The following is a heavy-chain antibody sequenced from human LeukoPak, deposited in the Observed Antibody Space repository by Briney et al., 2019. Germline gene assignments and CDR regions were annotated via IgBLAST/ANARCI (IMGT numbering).Heavy chain of an antibody. V-gene: IGHV3-23*01. Sequence: GRSLRLSCAASGLTFSRYAMIWVRQAPGKGLDLVSSISSSGGRTYYADSVKGRFTISRDNSKNTLYLQMNSLRAEDTAVYYCARPVAAVGTDSWGQGTLVTVSS. CDR1: GLTFSRYA. D-gene: IGHD6-13*01. J-gene: IGHJ4*02. CDR2: ISSSGGRT. CDR3: ARPVAAVGTDS.